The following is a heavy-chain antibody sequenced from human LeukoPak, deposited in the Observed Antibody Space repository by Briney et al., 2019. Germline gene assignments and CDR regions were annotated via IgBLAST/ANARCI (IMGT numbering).Heavy chain of an antibody. CDR1: GFTFSSYA. Sequence: GGSLRLSCAASGFTFSSYAMSWVRQAPGKGLEWVSAISGSGGSTYYADSVKGRFTISRDNAKNSLYLQMNSLRAEDTAVYYCAREPYGSGSFDYWGQGTLVTVSS. D-gene: IGHD3-10*01. CDR2: ISGSGGST. J-gene: IGHJ4*02. V-gene: IGHV3-23*01. CDR3: AREPYGSGSFDY.